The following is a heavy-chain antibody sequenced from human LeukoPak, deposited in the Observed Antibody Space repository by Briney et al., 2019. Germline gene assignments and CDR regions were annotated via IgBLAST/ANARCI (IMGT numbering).Heavy chain of an antibody. CDR3: ARDRVIVGYCTNGVCYRWFDP. Sequence: GGSLRLSCAASGFTFSSYGMHWVRQAPGKGLEWVAVISYDGSNKYYADSVKGRFTISRDNSKNTLYLQMNSLRSEDTAVYYCARDRVIVGYCTNGVCYRWFDPWGQGTLVTVSS. V-gene: IGHV3-30*03. D-gene: IGHD2-8*01. CDR1: GFTFSSYG. J-gene: IGHJ5*02. CDR2: ISYDGSNK.